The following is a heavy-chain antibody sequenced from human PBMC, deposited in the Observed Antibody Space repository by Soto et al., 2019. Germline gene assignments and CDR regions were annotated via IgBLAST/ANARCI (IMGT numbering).Heavy chain of an antibody. J-gene: IGHJ6*02. CDR1: GGTLRNYG. CDR3: SRGDATKIVVTTYYGMDV. D-gene: IGHD4-17*01. Sequence: QVQLVQSGAEVKKPGSSVRVSCKASGGTLRNYGISWVRQAPGQGLEWMGGIIPVFGTATYAQKFQGRVTITADESTSTVYMDVTSLRSEDTAVYYCSRGDATKIVVTTYYGMDVWGQGTTVTVSS. V-gene: IGHV1-69*12. CDR2: IIPVFGTA.